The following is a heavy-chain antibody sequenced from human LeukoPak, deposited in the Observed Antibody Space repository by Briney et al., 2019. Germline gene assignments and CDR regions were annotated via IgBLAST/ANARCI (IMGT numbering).Heavy chain of an antibody. CDR1: GFTFDDYA. CDR3: AKDIGQYYYDSSGYEDY. D-gene: IGHD3-22*01. Sequence: PGGSLRLSCAASGFTFDDYAMHWVRQAPGKGLEWVSGISWNSGSIGYADSVKGRFTISRDNAKNSLYLQMNSLRAEDTALYYCAKDIGQYYYDSSGYEDYWGQGTLVTVSS. V-gene: IGHV3-9*01. CDR2: ISWNSGSI. J-gene: IGHJ4*02.